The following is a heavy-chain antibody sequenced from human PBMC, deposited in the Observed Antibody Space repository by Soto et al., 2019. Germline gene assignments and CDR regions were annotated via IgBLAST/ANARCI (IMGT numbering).Heavy chain of an antibody. Sequence: EVQLVESGGGLVQPGGSLRLSCAGSGFIFGNFWMTWVRQAPGKGLEWVANIKQDGSEKYYVDSVKGRFTISRDNVKNSLYLQMNSLRSEDTAVYYCAKWHTYNYDSLAFSGFDCWGQGTQVTVSS. CDR3: AKWHTYNYDSLAFSGFDC. D-gene: IGHD3-16*01. V-gene: IGHV3-7*01. J-gene: IGHJ4*02. CDR1: GFIFGNFW. CDR2: IKQDGSEK.